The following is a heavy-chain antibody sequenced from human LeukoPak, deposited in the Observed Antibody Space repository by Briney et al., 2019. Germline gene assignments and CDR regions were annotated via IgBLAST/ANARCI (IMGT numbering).Heavy chain of an antibody. CDR3: ARIRKEYCTSTSCHYYYYMDV. J-gene: IGHJ6*03. CDR2: FDPEDGET. CDR1: GYTLTELS. V-gene: IGHV1-24*01. D-gene: IGHD2-2*01. Sequence: ASVKVSCKVSGYTLTELSMHWVRQAPGKGLEWMGGFDPEDGETIYAQKFQGRVTMTTDTSTSTAYMELRSLRSGDTAVYYCARIRKEYCTSTSCHYYYYMDVWGKGTTVTVSS.